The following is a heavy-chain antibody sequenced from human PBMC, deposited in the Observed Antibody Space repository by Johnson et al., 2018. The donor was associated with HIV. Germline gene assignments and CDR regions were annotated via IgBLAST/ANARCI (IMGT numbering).Heavy chain of an antibody. CDR3: GSGSYPSGLDAFDI. D-gene: IGHD3-10*01. V-gene: IGHV3-7*02. J-gene: IGHJ3*02. Sequence: MLLVESGGGLVQPGGSLRLSCVVSGFTFSSYWMSWVRQAPGKGLEWVANIKQDGSEKYYVDSVRGRFTISRDNAKNSLYLQMDSLRAEDTAVYYYGSGSYPSGLDAFDIWGQGTMVTVSS. CDR1: GFTFSSYW. CDR2: IKQDGSEK.